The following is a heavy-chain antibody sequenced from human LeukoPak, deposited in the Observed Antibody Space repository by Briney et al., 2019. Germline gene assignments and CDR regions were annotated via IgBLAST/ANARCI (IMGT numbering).Heavy chain of an antibody. CDR3: ARGRYFDWLLQNYYFDY. J-gene: IGHJ4*02. Sequence: ASVKVSCKASGGTFSSYAISWGRQAPGQGLEWMGGIIPIFGTANYAQKFQGRVTITADKSTSTAYMELSSLRSEDTAVYYCARGRYFDWLLQNYYFDYWGQGTLVTVSS. CDR2: IIPIFGTA. D-gene: IGHD3-9*01. CDR1: GGTFSSYA. V-gene: IGHV1-69*06.